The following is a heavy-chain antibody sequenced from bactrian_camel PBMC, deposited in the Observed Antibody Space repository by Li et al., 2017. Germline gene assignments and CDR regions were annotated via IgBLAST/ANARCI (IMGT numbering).Heavy chain of an antibody. CDR1: GFTFRVAD. J-gene: IGHJ4*01. Sequence: VQLVESGGGLVQPGGSMRLSCAASGFTFRVADMSWVRQAPGKGLEWVSAINSGGLRTYYADSVKGRFTISRDNAKNTLYLQMNSLKPEDTAMYYCAVHGAYDYSSGVLSPNDHTYWGQGTQVTVS. V-gene: IGHV3S40*01. D-gene: IGHD3*01. CDR2: INSGGLRT. CDR3: AVHGAYDYSSGVLSPNDHTY.